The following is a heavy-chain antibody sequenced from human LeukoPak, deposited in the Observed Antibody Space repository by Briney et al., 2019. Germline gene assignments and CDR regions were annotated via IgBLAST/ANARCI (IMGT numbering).Heavy chain of an antibody. V-gene: IGHV3-11*04. J-gene: IGHJ4*02. Sequence: GGSLRLSCAASGFTFSDHYMSWIRQAPGKGLECVSYISSGGSTTYYTDSVKGRFTISRDNSKNTLYLQMNSLRAEDTAVYYCARGVAAAANDDPSFDYWGQGTLVTVSS. CDR2: ISSGGSTT. CDR1: GFTFSDHY. CDR3: ARGVAAAANDDPSFDY. D-gene: IGHD6-13*01.